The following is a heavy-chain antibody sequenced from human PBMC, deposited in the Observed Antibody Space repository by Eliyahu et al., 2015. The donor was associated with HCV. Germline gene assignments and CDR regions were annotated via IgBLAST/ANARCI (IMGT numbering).Heavy chain of an antibody. D-gene: IGHD3-22*01. CDR1: GGSXSSSSYY. Sequence: QLQLQESGTGQVKPSETLSLTCTVSGGSXSSSSYYWGWLRQPPGKGLEWIGSIYYTGSTYYNPSLKSRVTISIDTSNNQFSLKLTSVTAADTAVYYCARPANYYDSSGARPGAFDIWGQGTMVTDSS. J-gene: IGHJ3*02. V-gene: IGHV4-39*01. CDR3: ARPANYYDSSGARPGAFDI. CDR2: IYYTGST.